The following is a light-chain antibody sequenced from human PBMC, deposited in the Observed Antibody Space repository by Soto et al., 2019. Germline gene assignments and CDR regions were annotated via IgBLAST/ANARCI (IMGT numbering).Light chain of an antibody. V-gene: IGLV2-8*01. CDR1: SSDVGGYNY. Sequence: QSVLTQPPSASGSPGQSVTISCTGTSSDVGGYNYVSWYQQHPGKAPKLMIYEVSKRPSGVPDRFSGSKSGNTASLTVSGLQAEDEADYYCSSYPGSNNYGLGTGTKITVL. J-gene: IGLJ1*01. CDR2: EVS. CDR3: SSYPGSNNYG.